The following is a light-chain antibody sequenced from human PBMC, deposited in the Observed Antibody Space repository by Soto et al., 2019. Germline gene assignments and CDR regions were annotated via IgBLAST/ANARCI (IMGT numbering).Light chain of an antibody. CDR2: TAA. Sequence: IHMTQSPSSLSASVGDRVTITCRASQRITTYLNWYQQKPGKAPKLLNSTAATLQGGVPSRFSGSVSGTDFTLTIPTLQPEDFATYFCQQSYSTPYTFGQGTKLEIK. CDR3: QQSYSTPYT. J-gene: IGKJ2*01. CDR1: QRITTY. V-gene: IGKV1-39*01.